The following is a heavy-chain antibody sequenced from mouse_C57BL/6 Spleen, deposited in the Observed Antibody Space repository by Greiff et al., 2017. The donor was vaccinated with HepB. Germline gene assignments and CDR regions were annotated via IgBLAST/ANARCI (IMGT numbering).Heavy chain of an antibody. D-gene: IGHD1-1*02. Sequence: QVQLQQSGAELVKPGASVKLSCKASGYTFTEYTIHWVKQRSGQGLEWIEWFYPGSGSIKYNEKFKDKATLTADKSSSTVYMELSRLTSEDSAVYFCARHGGGDYGPYYYASDYWGQGTSVTVSS. J-gene: IGHJ4*01. V-gene: IGHV1-62-2*01. CDR2: FYPGSGSI. CDR1: GYTFTEYT. CDR3: ARHGGGDYGPYYYASDY.